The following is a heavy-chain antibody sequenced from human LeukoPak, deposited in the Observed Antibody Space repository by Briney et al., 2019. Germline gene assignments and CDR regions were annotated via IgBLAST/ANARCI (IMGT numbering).Heavy chain of an antibody. V-gene: IGHV3-30*02. CDR1: GFTFSSYG. CDR3: PKEPRMWERYDGYYFDY. Sequence: GGSLRLSCAASGFTFSSYGMHWVRQAPGKGLEWVAFIRYDGSNRYYADSVKGRFTISRDNSKNTLYLQMNRLRAQDTAVYSFPKEPRMWERYDGYYFDYWGQGTLVTVSS. CDR2: IRYDGSNR. D-gene: IGHD3-22*01. J-gene: IGHJ4*02.